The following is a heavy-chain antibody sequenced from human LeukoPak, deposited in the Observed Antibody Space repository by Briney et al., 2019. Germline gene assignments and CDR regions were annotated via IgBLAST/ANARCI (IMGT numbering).Heavy chain of an antibody. CDR2: IYYSGST. CDR3: ARDFSRSPNDY. Sequence: SETLSLTCTVSGGSISSGDYYWSWIRQPPGKGLEWIGSIYYSGSTYYNPSLKSRVTISVDTSKNQFSLKLSSVTAADTAVYYCARDFSRSPNDYWAREPWSPSPQ. V-gene: IGHV4-39*07. CDR1: GGSISSGDYY. D-gene: IGHD1-26*01. J-gene: IGHJ4*02.